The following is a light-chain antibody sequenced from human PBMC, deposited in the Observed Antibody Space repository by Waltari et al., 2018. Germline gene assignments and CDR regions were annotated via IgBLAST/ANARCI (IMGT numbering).Light chain of an antibody. CDR3: SSYTSSSTWV. J-gene: IGLJ3*02. CDR1: SSDVGGYNY. CDR2: DVS. V-gene: IGLV2-14*01. Sequence: QSALTQPASVSGSPGQSITISCTVTSSDVGGYNYVPWYQQPPGKAPKLMIYDVSNRPSGVSNRFSGSKSGNTASLTISGLQAEDEADYYCSSYTSSSTWVFGGGTKLTVL.